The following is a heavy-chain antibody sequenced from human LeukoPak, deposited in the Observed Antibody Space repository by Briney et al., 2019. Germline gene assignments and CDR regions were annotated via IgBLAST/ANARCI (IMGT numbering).Heavy chain of an antibody. CDR1: GGTISNYY. CDR2: IYYTGNT. D-gene: IGHD3-10*01. CDR3: ARGLVLWFGELPLLDY. J-gene: IGHJ4*02. V-gene: IGHV4-59*12. Sequence: SETLSLTCTVSGGTISNYYWNWIRQPPGKGLEWIGYIYYTGNTNYNPSLKSRVTISVDTSKNQFSLKLSSVTAADTAVYYCARGLVLWFGELPLLDYWGQGTLVTVSS.